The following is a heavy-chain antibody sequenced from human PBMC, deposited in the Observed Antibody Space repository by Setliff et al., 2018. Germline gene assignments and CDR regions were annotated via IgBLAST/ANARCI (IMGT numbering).Heavy chain of an antibody. Sequence: SETLSLTCTVPGGSISDNGNFWGWVRQPPGKGLEWIGNIYFGGNTYFNPSFKSRVTMSIDTSNSQFSLKLSSVTAADTAIYYCARDASASDGRNAFDIWGQGTMVTVSS. V-gene: IGHV4-39*07. J-gene: IGHJ3*02. CDR3: ARDASASDGRNAFDI. D-gene: IGHD1-26*01. CDR2: IYFGGNT. CDR1: GGSISDNGNF.